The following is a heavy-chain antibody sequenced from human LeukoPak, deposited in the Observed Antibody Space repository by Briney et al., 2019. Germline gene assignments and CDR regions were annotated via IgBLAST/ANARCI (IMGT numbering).Heavy chain of an antibody. CDR1: GFTVITND. J-gene: IGHJ4*02. D-gene: IGHD1-14*01. Sequence: GGSLRLSCAASGFTVITNDMTWVXQAPXKGXEXVSVLYSDGNTKYTDSVQGRFTISRDNSKNTLYLEMNSLSPDDTAVYYCARGVEPLAANTLAYWGQGTLVTVSS. CDR2: LYSDGNT. CDR3: ARGVEPLAANTLAY. V-gene: IGHV3-53*01.